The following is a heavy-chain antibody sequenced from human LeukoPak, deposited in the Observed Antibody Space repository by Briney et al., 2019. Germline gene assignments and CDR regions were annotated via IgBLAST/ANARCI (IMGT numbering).Heavy chain of an antibody. J-gene: IGHJ5*02. CDR3: ARDHLELLLDNRWFDP. V-gene: IGHV4-30-4*08. Sequence: SETLSLTCTVSGGSISSGDYYWSWIRQPPGKGLEWIGYIYYSGSTYYNPSLKSRVTISVDTSKNQFSLKLSSVTAADTALYYCARDHLELLLDNRWFDPWGQGTLVTVSS. CDR1: GGSISSGDYY. CDR2: IYYSGST. D-gene: IGHD1-7*01.